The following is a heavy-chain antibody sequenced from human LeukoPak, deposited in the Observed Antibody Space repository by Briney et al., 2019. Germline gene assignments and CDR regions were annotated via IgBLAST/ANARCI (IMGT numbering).Heavy chain of an antibody. CDR2: IYYSGST. D-gene: IGHD4-17*01. J-gene: IGHJ6*03. CDR3: AKYGDYPYYYYMDV. Sequence: PSETLSLTCTVSGGSISSYYWIWIRQPPGKGLEWIGYIYYSGSTNYNPSLKSRVTISVDTSKNQFSLKLSSVTAADTAVYYCAKYGDYPYYYYMDVWGKGTTVTISS. V-gene: IGHV4-59*01. CDR1: GGSISSYY.